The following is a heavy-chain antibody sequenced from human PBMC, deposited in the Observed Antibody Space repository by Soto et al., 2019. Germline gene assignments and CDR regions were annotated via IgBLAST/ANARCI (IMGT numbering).Heavy chain of an antibody. J-gene: IGHJ6*02. CDR1: GGSFSGYY. D-gene: IGHD3-16*02. Sequence: SETLSLTCAVYGGSFSGYYWSWIRQPPGKGLEWIGEINHSGSTNYNPYLKSRVTISVDTSKNQFSLKLSSVTAADTAVYYCARGRYLRLGELSLWGEEGSYYYYGMDVWGQGTTVTVSS. V-gene: IGHV4-34*01. CDR3: ARGRYLRLGELSLWGEEGSYYYYGMDV. CDR2: INHSGST.